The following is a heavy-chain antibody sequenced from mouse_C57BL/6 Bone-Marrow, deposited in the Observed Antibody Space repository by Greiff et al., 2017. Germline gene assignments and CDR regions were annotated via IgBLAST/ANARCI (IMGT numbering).Heavy chain of an antibody. CDR3: ARERAYYYGSSYVGY. Sequence: VQLQQPGAELVKPGASVKLSCKASGYTFTSYWMHWVKQRPGRGLEWIGRIDPNSGGTKYNEKFKSKATLTVDKPSSTAYMQLSSLTSEDSAVYYCARERAYYYGSSYVGYWGQGTTLTVSS. J-gene: IGHJ2*01. D-gene: IGHD1-1*01. V-gene: IGHV1-72*01. CDR2: IDPNSGGT. CDR1: GYTFTSYW.